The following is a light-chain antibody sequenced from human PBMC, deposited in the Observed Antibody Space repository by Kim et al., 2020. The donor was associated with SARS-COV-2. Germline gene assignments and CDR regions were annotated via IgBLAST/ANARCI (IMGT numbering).Light chain of an antibody. Sequence: SPGERDPSACGAGQRIARGVAWYPQRPGQAPRLLIYGASTRPAGVPARFSGGGSGTEFTFTISSLQSDDFGVYYCQQYNDWPPAFGGGTKVDIK. CDR3: QQYNDWPPA. J-gene: IGKJ4*01. CDR1: QRIARG. V-gene: IGKV3-15*01. CDR2: GAS.